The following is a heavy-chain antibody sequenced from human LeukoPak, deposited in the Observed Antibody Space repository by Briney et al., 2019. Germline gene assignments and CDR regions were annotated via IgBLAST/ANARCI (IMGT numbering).Heavy chain of an antibody. Sequence: PSQTLSLTCTVSGGSINSGGYYWSWIRQHPGKGLEWIGNIYYIGSTYHNPSLKSRLTISVDTPKNQFSLKLTSVTAADTAVYFCARVKWNTDMSWGFDYWGQGTLVTVSS. CDR3: ARVKWNTDMSWGFDY. CDR1: GGSINSGGYY. J-gene: IGHJ4*02. D-gene: IGHD5-18*01. V-gene: IGHV4-31*03. CDR2: IYYIGST.